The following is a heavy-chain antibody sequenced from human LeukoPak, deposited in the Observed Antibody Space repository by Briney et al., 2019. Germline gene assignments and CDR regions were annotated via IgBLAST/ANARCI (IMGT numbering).Heavy chain of an antibody. CDR1: GGSISSYY. Sequence: SETLSLTCTVSGGSISSYYWSWIRQPPGKGLEWIGYIYYSGSTNYNPSLKSRVTISVDTSKNQFSLKLSSVTAADTAVYCCARFYGGNSLWYFDYWGQGTLVTVSS. CDR2: IYYSGST. D-gene: IGHD4-23*01. CDR3: ARFYGGNSLWYFDY. J-gene: IGHJ4*02. V-gene: IGHV4-59*01.